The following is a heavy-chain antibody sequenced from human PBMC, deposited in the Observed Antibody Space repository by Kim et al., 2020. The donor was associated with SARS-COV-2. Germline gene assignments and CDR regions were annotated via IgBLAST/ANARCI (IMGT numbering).Heavy chain of an antibody. J-gene: IGHJ4*02. CDR1: GYTFNTYG. CDR2: ISAHNGNT. D-gene: IGHD1-26*01. CDR3: ARGLVGATPLDY. V-gene: IGHV1-18*01. Sequence: ASVKVSCKASGYTFNTYGINWVRQAPGQGLEWMGWISAHNGNTIYAQKFKGRLTVATDRSTTTAYMELRGLRPDDTAVYYCARGLVGATPLDYWGQGTLAT.